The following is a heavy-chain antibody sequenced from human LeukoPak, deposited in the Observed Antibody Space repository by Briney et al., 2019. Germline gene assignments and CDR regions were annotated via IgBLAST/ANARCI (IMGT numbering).Heavy chain of an antibody. CDR1: GFTFSSYW. CDR2: IKQDGSDK. J-gene: IGHJ4*02. V-gene: IGHV3-7*01. Sequence: GGSLRLSCAASGFTFSSYWMTWVRQAPGKGLEWVANIKQDGSDKYYVDSVKGQFTISRDNARNSLYLQLDSLRAEDTAVYYCARGPPPGYYGSGSYPTFYDYWGQGTLVTVSS. CDR3: ARGPPPGYYGSGSYPTFYDY. D-gene: IGHD3-10*01.